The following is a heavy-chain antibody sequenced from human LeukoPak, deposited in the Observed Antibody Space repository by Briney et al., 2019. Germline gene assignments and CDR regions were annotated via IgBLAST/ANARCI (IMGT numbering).Heavy chain of an antibody. CDR1: GDSISSDY. V-gene: IGHV4-4*07. J-gene: IGHJ5*02. Sequence: KPSETLSLTCGVSGDSISSDYWSWIRQLAGKGLEWIGRIYTTGSTNYNPSLKSRVTMSVDMSKNHFSLKLSSVTAADTAVYYCARGSSRGWFDPWGQGTLVTVSS. CDR3: ARGSSRGWFDP. CDR2: IYTTGST.